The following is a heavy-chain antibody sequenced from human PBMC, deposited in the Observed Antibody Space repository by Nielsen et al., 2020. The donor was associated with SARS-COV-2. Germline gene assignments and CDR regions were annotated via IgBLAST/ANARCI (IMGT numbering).Heavy chain of an antibody. D-gene: IGHD2-2*03. CDR1: GFTFSNSA. CDR3: AKDFHGSVADFFGN. CDR2: ISGSGDRT. V-gene: IGHV3-23*01. J-gene: IGHJ4*02. Sequence: GGSLRLSCTASGFTFSNSAMSWVRQPSGKGLEWVSSISGSGDRTDYAAYVKGRVIISRDNSKNPLHLQMNSLRAEDTALYFCAKDFHGSVADFFGNWGQGTLVTVSS.